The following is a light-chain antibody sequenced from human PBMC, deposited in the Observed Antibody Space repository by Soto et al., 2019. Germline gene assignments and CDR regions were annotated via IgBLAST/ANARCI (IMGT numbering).Light chain of an antibody. Sequence: QSVLTQPPSASGSPGQSVTISCTGTSSDVGGYNYVSWYQQHPGKAPKLMIYEVSKRPSGVPDRFSGSKSGNTASLTVSGLQAEDEADYYRSSYAGSNNWVFGGGTKVTVL. CDR3: SSYAGSNNWV. J-gene: IGLJ2*01. CDR1: SSDVGGYNY. V-gene: IGLV2-8*01. CDR2: EVS.